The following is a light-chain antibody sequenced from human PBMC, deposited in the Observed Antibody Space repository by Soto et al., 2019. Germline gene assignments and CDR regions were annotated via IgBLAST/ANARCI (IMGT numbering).Light chain of an antibody. J-gene: IGKJ5*01. CDR3: QQSFSTRPT. Sequence: DIQMTQSPSSLSASVGDRVTITCRASHSISHYLNWYQQKPGKAPKLLIYDASTLQTGVPSRFSGSGSGTDFTLTISSLQPEDFATYSCQQSFSTRPTFGQGTRLEIK. CDR2: DAS. CDR1: HSISHY. V-gene: IGKV1-39*01.